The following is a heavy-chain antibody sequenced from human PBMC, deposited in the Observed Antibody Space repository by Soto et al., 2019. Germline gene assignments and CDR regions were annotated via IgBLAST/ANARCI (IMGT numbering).Heavy chain of an antibody. V-gene: IGHV1-8*01. CDR1: GDTFTSYD. Sequence: ASVKVCCKSSGDTFTSYDINWVRQATGQGLEWMGWMNPNSGNTGYAQKFQGRVTMTRNTSISTAYMELSSLRSEDTAVYYCARERTGTTSMDVWGQGTTVTVSS. CDR2: MNPNSGNT. J-gene: IGHJ6*02. CDR3: ARERTGTTSMDV. D-gene: IGHD1-1*01.